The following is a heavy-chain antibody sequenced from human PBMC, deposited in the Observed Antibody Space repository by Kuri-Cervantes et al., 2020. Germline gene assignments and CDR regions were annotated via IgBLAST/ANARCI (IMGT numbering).Heavy chain of an antibody. Sequence: GGSLRLSCVASGFTFSSYGMHWVRQAPGKGLEWVAVIWYDGSNKYYADSVKGRFTISRDNAKNSLYLQMNSLRAGDTAVYYCARELSDYDSYGWYLDLWGRGTLVTVSS. D-gene: IGHD3-22*01. J-gene: IGHJ2*01. CDR3: ARELSDYDSYGWYLDL. V-gene: IGHV3-33*01. CDR2: IWYDGSNK. CDR1: GFTFSSYG.